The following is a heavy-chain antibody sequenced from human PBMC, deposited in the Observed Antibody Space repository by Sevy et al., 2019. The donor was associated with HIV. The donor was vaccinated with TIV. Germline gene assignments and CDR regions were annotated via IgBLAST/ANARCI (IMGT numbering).Heavy chain of an antibody. Sequence: GGSLRRSCAASGFTFSSYGMHWVRQAPGKGLEWVAFIRYDRSNKYYADSVKGRFTISRDNSKNTLYLQMNSLRAEDTAVYYCAKVADYYYDVYYFDYWGQGTLVTVSS. CDR3: AKVADYYYDVYYFDY. D-gene: IGHD1-26*01. CDR1: GFTFSSYG. CDR2: IRYDRSNK. V-gene: IGHV3-30*02. J-gene: IGHJ4*02.